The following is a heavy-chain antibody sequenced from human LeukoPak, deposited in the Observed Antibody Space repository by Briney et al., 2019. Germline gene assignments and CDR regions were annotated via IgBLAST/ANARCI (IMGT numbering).Heavy chain of an antibody. Sequence: GGSLRLSCAASGFTFSNTWMNWVRQAPGKGLEWVGRIQSKTDGGTTEYAAPVKGRFTISRDDSKTTLYPQMNSLKTEDTAVYYCATLTVRGVINIWGQGTLVTVSS. CDR1: GFTFSNTW. J-gene: IGHJ4*02. CDR3: ATLTVRGVINI. D-gene: IGHD3-10*01. V-gene: IGHV3-15*01. CDR2: IQSKTDGGTT.